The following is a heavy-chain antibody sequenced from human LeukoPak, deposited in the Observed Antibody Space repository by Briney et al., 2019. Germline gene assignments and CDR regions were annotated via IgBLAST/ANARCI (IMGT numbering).Heavy chain of an antibody. Sequence: SVKVSCKASGGTFSSYAISWVRQAPGQGLEWMGGIIPIFGTANYAQKFQGRVTITADKSTSTAYMELSSLRSEDTAVYYCARGPSRVVVSAAIYMDVWGKGTTVTVSS. CDR2: IIPIFGTA. CDR3: ARGPSRVVVSAAIYMDV. V-gene: IGHV1-69*06. D-gene: IGHD2-2*02. CDR1: GGTFSSYA. J-gene: IGHJ6*03.